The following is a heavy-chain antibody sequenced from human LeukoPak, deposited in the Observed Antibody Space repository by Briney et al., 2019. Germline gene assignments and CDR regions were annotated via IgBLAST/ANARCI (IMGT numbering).Heavy chain of an antibody. D-gene: IGHD3-10*01. CDR2: IYYSGST. CDR1: GGSISSSSYY. J-gene: IGHJ6*03. CDR3: ARHSSYGSGSVWYGGDYYYMDV. V-gene: IGHV4-39*01. Sequence: PSETLSLTCTVSGGSISSSSYYWGWIRQPPGKGLEWIGSIYYSGSTYYNPSLKSRVTISVDTSKNQFSLKLSSVTAADTAVYYCARHSSYGSGSVWYGGDYYYMDVWGKGTTVTISS.